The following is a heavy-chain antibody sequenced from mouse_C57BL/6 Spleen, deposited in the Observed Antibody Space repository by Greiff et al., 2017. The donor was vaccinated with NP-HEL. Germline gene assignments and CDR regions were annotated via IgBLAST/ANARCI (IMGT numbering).Heavy chain of an antibody. CDR2: ISSGGDYI. D-gene: IGHD2-3*01. V-gene: IGHV5-9-1*02. CDR3: TRDGSSYAMDY. CDR1: GFTFSSYA. J-gene: IGHJ4*01. Sequence: EVKVVESGEGLVKPGGSLKLSCAASGFTFSSYAMSWVRQTPEKRLEWVAYISSGGDYIYYADTVKGRFTISRDNARNTLYLQMSSLKSEDTAMYYCTRDGSSYAMDYWGQGTSVTVSS.